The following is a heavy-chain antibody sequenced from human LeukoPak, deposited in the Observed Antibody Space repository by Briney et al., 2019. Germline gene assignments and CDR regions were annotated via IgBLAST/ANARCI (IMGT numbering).Heavy chain of an antibody. CDR1: GYTFTSYY. V-gene: IGHV1-46*01. D-gene: IGHD6-13*01. CDR3: ARCAGSSWYFPAYYYYMDV. J-gene: IGHJ6*03. CDR2: INPSGGST. Sequence: GASVKVSCKASGYTFTSYYMHWVRQAPGQGLEWMGIINPSGGSTSYAQKFQGRVTMTRDMSTSTVYMELSSLRSEDTAVYYCARCAGSSWYFPAYYYYMDVWGKGTTVTISS.